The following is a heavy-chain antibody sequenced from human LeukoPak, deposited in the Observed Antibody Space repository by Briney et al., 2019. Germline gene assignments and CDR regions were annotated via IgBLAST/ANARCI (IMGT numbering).Heavy chain of an antibody. CDR1: GFTVSSNY. Sequence: GGSLRLSCAAPGFTVSSNYMSWVRQAPGKGLEWVSVIYSGASTYYADSVKGRFTISRDNSKNTLYLQMNSLRADDTALYYCARLVAGGAGWFDPWGQGTLVTVSS. CDR3: ARLVAGGAGWFDP. CDR2: IYSGAST. D-gene: IGHD2-15*01. V-gene: IGHV3-53*01. J-gene: IGHJ5*02.